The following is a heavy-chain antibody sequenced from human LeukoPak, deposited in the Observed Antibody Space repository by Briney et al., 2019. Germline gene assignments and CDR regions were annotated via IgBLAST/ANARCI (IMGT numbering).Heavy chain of an antibody. CDR2: ISYDGSNK. D-gene: IGHD2-15*01. J-gene: IGHJ3*02. V-gene: IGHV3-30*03. CDR1: GFTFSSYG. CDR3: ARVFRRGYCSGGSCSDAFDI. Sequence: PGGSLRLSCAASGFTFSSYGMHWVRQAPGKGLEWVAVISYDGSNKYYADSVKGRFTISRDNSKNTLYLQMGSLRAEDMAVYYCARVFRRGYCSGGSCSDAFDIWGQGTMVTVSS.